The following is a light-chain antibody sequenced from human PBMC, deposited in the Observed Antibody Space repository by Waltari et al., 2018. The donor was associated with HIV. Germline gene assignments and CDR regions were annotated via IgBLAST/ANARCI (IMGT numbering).Light chain of an antibody. V-gene: IGKV3-20*01. CDR2: DAS. CDR1: QRVSSNY. Sequence: EIVLTQSPGILSLSPGERTTLPCRASQRVSSNYLPWYQQKPGRAPRLLIFDASTRASGIPDRFSGSGSGTDFTLTISRLEPEDFAVYYCQQYGNSPVYTFGQGTKLEIK. J-gene: IGKJ2*01. CDR3: QQYGNSPVYT.